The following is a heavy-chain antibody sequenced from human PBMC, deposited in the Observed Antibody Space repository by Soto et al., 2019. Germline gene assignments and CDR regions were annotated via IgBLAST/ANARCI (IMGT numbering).Heavy chain of an antibody. Sequence: PETLSLTCSVSGGSVSTSRAYWAWIRQHLGKGLEWLANIFYSGSTFYNPSLASRVSVSVDTSKNEFSLKLRSVTAADTAVYYCATNPKTGDNYFCFDPWGQGTLVTVSP. D-gene: IGHD2-21*01. CDR1: GGSVSTSRAY. J-gene: IGHJ5*02. CDR3: ATNPKTGDNYFCFDP. V-gene: IGHV4-39*01. CDR2: IFYSGST.